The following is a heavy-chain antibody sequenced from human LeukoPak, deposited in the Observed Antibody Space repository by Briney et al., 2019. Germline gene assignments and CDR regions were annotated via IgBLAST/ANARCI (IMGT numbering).Heavy chain of an antibody. D-gene: IGHD5-24*01. CDR3: AKGRQARWLQSLFDY. CDR2: ISGSGDTT. J-gene: IGHJ4*02. Sequence: PGGSLRLSCAASGFTFSSYAMSWVRQAPGKGLEWVSGISGSGDTTYYADSVKGRFTISRDNSKNTLYLQMNSLRAEDTAVYYCAKGRQARWLQSLFDYWGQGTLVTVCS. V-gene: IGHV3-23*01. CDR1: GFTFSSYA.